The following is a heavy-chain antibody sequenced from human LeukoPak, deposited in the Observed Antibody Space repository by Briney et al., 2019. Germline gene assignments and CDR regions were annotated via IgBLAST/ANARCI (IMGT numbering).Heavy chain of an antibody. J-gene: IGHJ3*02. CDR1: GFTFTSSA. V-gene: IGHV1-58*02. CDR2: IVVGSGNT. CDR3: AAGKSDFWSGYVPGDAFDI. D-gene: IGHD3-3*01. Sequence: TSAKVSCKASGFTFTSSAMQWVRQARGQRHEWIVWIVVGSGNTNYAQKFQERVTITRDMSTSTAYMELSSLRSEDTAVYYCAAGKSDFWSGYVPGDAFDIWGQGTMVTVSS.